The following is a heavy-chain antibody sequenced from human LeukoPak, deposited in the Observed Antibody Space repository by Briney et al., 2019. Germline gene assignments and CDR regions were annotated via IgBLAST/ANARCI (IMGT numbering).Heavy chain of an antibody. CDR3: VKVRIPGTAVTGFDC. J-gene: IGHJ4*02. CDR1: GFTFSTYA. Sequence: GGSLRLSCSVSGFTFSTYAMHWVRQPPGKGLEYVSAISSNGGSTYYADSVKGRFTISRDNSKRTLYLHMSSLRAEDTAVYYCVKVRIPGTAVTGFDCWGQGTLVTVSS. V-gene: IGHV3-64D*09. CDR2: ISSNGGST. D-gene: IGHD4-17*01.